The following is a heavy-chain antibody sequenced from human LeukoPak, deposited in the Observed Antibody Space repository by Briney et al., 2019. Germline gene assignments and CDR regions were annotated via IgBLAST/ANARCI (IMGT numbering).Heavy chain of an antibody. D-gene: IGHD2-8*01. CDR3: ARGRVTMYGPVGWYFDL. Sequence: ASVRVSCKVSGYTSTDYDINWVRQAPGQGLEWMGWMNPSRGSTGYAQKFQGRFTITRNTSISTIYMELRSLRSEDTAVYFCARGRVTMYGPVGWYFDLWGRGTLLTVSS. CDR2: MNPSRGST. J-gene: IGHJ2*01. CDR1: GYTSTDYD. V-gene: IGHV1-8*02.